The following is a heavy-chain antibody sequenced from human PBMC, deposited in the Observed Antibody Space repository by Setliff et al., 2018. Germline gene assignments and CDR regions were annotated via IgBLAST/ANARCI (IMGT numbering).Heavy chain of an antibody. CDR2: ISWDGGST. J-gene: IGHJ6*02. V-gene: IGHV3-43*01. Sequence: LRLSCAASGFTFDDYTMHWVRQAPGKGLEWVSLISWDGGSTYYADSVKGRFTISRDNSKNSLYLQMNSLRTEDTALYYCAKDVGSSWYFGYYGMDVWGQGTTVTVSS. D-gene: IGHD6-13*01. CDR3: AKDVGSSWYFGYYGMDV. CDR1: GFTFDDYT.